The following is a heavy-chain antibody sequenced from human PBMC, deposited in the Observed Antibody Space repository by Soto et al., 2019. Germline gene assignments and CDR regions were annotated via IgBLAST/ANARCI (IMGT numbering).Heavy chain of an antibody. CDR3: ARDFAYFDS. J-gene: IGHJ4*02. V-gene: IGHV4-61*01. CDR2: VYHTGRT. CDR1: GGSFKSGSYS. D-gene: IGHD3-3*01. Sequence: SETLSLTCTVSGGSFKSGSYSWSWIRQPPGEGLEWIGYVYHTGRTSYNPSLKSRVSISMDTSKNQFSLNLDSVTAADTAVYFCARDFAYFDSWGQGTLVTVSS.